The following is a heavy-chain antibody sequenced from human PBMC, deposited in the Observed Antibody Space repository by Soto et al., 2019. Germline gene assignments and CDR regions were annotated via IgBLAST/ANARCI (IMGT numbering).Heavy chain of an antibody. Sequence: QVQLVQSGAEVKKPGASVKVSCKASGYTFTSYAIHWVRQAPGQRLEWMGWINAGNGNTKYSQKFKDRVTITRDTSASTAYMERSSLRSEDTAVYYCARDLGGWPDYWGQGTLVTVSS. J-gene: IGHJ4*02. D-gene: IGHD6-19*01. CDR3: ARDLGGWPDY. V-gene: IGHV1-3*01. CDR1: GYTFTSYA. CDR2: INAGNGNT.